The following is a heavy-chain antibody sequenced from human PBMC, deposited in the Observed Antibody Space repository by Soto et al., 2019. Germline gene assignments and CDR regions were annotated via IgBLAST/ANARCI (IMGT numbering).Heavy chain of an antibody. CDR2: ISSSSSYI. Sequence: GGSLRLSCAASGFTFSSYSMNWVREAPGKGLEWVSSISSSSSYIYYADSVKVRFTISRDNAKNSLYLQMHSLRAEDTAVYYCASRSCWYDYYYYCMDVWGQGTKVTVSS. CDR1: GFTFSSYS. CDR3: ASRSCWYDYYYYCMDV. D-gene: IGHD6-19*01. J-gene: IGHJ6*01. V-gene: IGHV3-21*01.